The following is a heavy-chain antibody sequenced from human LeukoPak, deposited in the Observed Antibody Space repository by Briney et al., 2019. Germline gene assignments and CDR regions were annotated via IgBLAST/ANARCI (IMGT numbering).Heavy chain of an antibody. CDR1: GFTFSSYW. CDR3: TRDPGDTEAEPAAVPRRRNFFDN. D-gene: IGHD2-2*01. Sequence: GGSLRLSCAASGFTFSSYWMHWVRQAPGKGLVWVSRISSDGSLTTYADSVRGRFTISRDNAKNTLYLQMNGLGAEDTAVYYCTRDPGDTEAEPAAVPRRRNFFDNWGQGTLVTVSS. J-gene: IGHJ4*02. CDR2: ISSDGSLT. V-gene: IGHV3-74*01.